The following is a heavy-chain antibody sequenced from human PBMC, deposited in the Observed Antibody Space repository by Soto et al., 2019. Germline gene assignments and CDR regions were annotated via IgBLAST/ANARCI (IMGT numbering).Heavy chain of an antibody. CDR1: GASFSGFF. CDR2: IDHSGIT. Sequence: SEILSLTCAVSGASFSGFFWSWIRQSPGKGLEWIGEIDHSGITNHNTALKSRATMSVDTSKNQSSLKLRSVTAADTAVYYCARGVSVTLAVQGGAPDKNYFDSWSQGTLVTV. J-gene: IGHJ4*02. CDR3: ARGVSVTLAVQGGAPDKNYFDS. V-gene: IGHV4-34*04. D-gene: IGHD1-26*01.